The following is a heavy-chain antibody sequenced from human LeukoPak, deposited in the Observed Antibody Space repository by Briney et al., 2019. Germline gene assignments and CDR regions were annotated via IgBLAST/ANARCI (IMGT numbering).Heavy chain of an antibody. Sequence: ASVKVSCKASGYTFTSYYMHWVRQAPGQGLEWMGIINPSGGSTSYAQKFQGRVTMTRDTSTSTVYMELSSLRSEDTAVYYCARDQREFHWFDPWGQGTLVTASS. J-gene: IGHJ5*02. V-gene: IGHV1-46*01. CDR1: GYTFTSYY. D-gene: IGHD3-10*01. CDR2: INPSGGST. CDR3: ARDQREFHWFDP.